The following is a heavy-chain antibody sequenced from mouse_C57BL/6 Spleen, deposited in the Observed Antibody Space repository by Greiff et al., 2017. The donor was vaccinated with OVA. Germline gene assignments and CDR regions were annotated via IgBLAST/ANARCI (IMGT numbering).Heavy chain of an antibody. CDR1: GYTFTSYG. CDR2: IYPRSGNT. Sequence: QVHVKQSGAELARPGASVKLSCKASGYTFTSYGISWVKQRTGQGLEWIGEIYPRSGNTYYNEKFKGKATLTADKSSSTAYMELRSLTSEDSAVYFCARCTVVAPFDYWGQGTTLTVSS. V-gene: IGHV1-81*01. CDR3: ARCTVVAPFDY. J-gene: IGHJ2*01. D-gene: IGHD1-1*01.